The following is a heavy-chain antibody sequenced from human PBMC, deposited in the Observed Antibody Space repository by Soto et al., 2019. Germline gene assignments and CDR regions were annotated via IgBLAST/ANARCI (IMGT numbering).Heavy chain of an antibody. V-gene: IGHV4-34*01. Sequence: SETLSLTCAVYGGSFSGYYWSWIRQPPGKGLEWIGEINHSGSTNYNPSLKSRVTISVDTSKNQFSLKLSSVTAADTAVYYCAHCSSTSCTPGGVDYWGQGTLVTVSS. J-gene: IGHJ4*02. CDR2: INHSGST. D-gene: IGHD2-2*01. CDR3: AHCSSTSCTPGGVDY. CDR1: GGSFSGYY.